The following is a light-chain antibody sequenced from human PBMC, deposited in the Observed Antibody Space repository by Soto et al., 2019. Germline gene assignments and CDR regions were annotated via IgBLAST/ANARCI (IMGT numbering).Light chain of an antibody. CDR3: QQRSYWLT. CDR1: QSVSNY. V-gene: IGKV3-11*01. J-gene: IGKJ4*01. CDR2: DAS. Sequence: EIVLTQYPATLSLSPGERATLSCRASQSVSNYLAWYQQKPGQPPRLLIYDASNRATGIPARFSGSGFGTDFTLTIVCLVPQDFAVYYCQQRSYWLTFGGGTKVDIK.